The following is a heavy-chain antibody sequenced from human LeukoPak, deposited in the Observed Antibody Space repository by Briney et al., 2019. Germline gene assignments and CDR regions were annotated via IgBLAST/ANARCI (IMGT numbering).Heavy chain of an antibody. Sequence: GESLKISCKGSRDSFTNYWIGWVRQMPGKGLEWMGLIYPYDSDTRYSPSFQGQVTISVDKSISTAYLQWTSLKASDTALYYCARQGYYDSSALLGIPFDYWGQGTLVTVSS. J-gene: IGHJ4*02. D-gene: IGHD3-22*01. CDR2: IYPYDSDT. V-gene: IGHV5-51*01. CDR3: ARQGYYDSSALLGIPFDY. CDR1: RDSFTNYW.